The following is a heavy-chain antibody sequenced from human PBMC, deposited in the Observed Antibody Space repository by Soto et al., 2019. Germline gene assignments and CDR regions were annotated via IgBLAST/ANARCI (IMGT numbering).Heavy chain of an antibody. CDR2: FDPEDGET. V-gene: IGHV1-24*01. D-gene: IGHD1-1*01. CDR1: GYTLTELS. Sequence: ASVKVSCKVSGYTLTELSMHWVRRAPGKGLEWMGGFDPEDGETIYAQKFQGRVTMTEDTSTDTAYMELSSLRSEDTAVYYCATEYIPARAQDYYYYYMDVWGKGTTVTVSS. J-gene: IGHJ6*03. CDR3: ATEYIPARAQDYYYYYMDV.